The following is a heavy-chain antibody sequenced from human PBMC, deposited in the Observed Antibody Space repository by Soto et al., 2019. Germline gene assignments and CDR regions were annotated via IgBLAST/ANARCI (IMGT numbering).Heavy chain of an antibody. CDR2: IYYSGST. J-gene: IGHJ4*02. Sequence: PSETLSLTCTVSGGSISSSSYYWGWIRQPPGKGLEWIGSIYYSGSTYYNPSLKSRVTISVDTPKNQFSLKLSSVTAADTAVYYCARHVRYYDILTGHSLTYYFDYWGQGTLVTVSS. V-gene: IGHV4-39*01. CDR3: ARHVRYYDILTGHSLTYYFDY. D-gene: IGHD3-9*01. CDR1: GGSISSSSYY.